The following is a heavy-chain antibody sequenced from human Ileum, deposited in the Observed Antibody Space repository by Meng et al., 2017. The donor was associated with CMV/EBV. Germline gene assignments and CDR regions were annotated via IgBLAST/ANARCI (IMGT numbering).Heavy chain of an antibody. J-gene: IGHJ4*02. CDR2: VTSDGDT. CDR1: GFTLGSKW. CDR3: VRGGFGEFDY. V-gene: IGHV3-13*04. Sequence: GESLKISCEGSGFTLGSKWVYWVRQGPGKGLVWVAGVTSDGDTYHARSVKGRFAISRDVAKNSLFLEMSSLRAGDTAVYYCVRGGFGEFDYWGQGTLVTVSS. D-gene: IGHD3-10*01.